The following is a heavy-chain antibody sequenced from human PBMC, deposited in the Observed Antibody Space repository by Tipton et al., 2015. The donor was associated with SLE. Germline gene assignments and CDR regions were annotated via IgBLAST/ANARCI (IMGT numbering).Heavy chain of an antibody. CDR1: GGSFSGYY. Sequence: LSLTCAVYGGSFSGYYWSWIRQPPGKGLEWIGEINHSGSTNYNPSLKSRVTISVDTSKNQFSLKLSSVTAADTAVYYRARGPRGELPPIEDYWGQGTLVTVSS. V-gene: IGHV4-34*01. CDR3: ARGPRGELPPIEDY. CDR2: INHSGST. D-gene: IGHD1-26*01. J-gene: IGHJ4*02.